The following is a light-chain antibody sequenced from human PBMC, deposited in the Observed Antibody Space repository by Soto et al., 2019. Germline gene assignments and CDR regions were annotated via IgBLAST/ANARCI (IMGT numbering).Light chain of an antibody. J-gene: IGLJ3*02. CDR1: SSNIGSNY. Sequence: QSVLTQPPSVSAAPGKKVTISCSGSSSNIGSNYVSWYQQLPGTAPKLLICDNNKRPSGIPDRFSGSKSGTSATLGITGLQTGDEADYYCGTWDSSLSAGVFGGGTKLTVL. CDR2: DNN. CDR3: GTWDSSLSAGV. V-gene: IGLV1-51*01.